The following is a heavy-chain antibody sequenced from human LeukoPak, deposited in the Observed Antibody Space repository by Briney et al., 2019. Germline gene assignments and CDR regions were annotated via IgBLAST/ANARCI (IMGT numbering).Heavy chain of an antibody. V-gene: IGHV4-61*01. CDR2: IYYSGSS. D-gene: IGHD2-15*01. Sequence: SETLSLTCTVSGGSVSSGSYYWSWIRQPPGKGLVWIGYIYYSGSSNYNPSLKRRVTISIDTSKNQFSLKLTSVTAADTAVYYCARVPHRSGGSCYSGISGYYSDYWGRGTLVTVSS. J-gene: IGHJ4*02. CDR3: ARVPHRSGGSCYSGISGYYSDY. CDR1: GGSVSSGSYY.